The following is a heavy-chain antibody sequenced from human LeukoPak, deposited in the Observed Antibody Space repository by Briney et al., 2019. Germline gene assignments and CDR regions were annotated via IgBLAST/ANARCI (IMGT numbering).Heavy chain of an antibody. CDR3: AKVFWGGYDLGDAFDI. CDR2: IGYDGRNK. Sequence: PGGSLRLSCAASGFTFSSYGIHWVRQAPGKGLEWVTFIGYDGRNKYYADSVKGRFTISRDNSKNTLYLQMNSLRAEDTAVYYCAKVFWGGYDLGDAFDIWGQGTMVTVSS. V-gene: IGHV3-30*02. D-gene: IGHD5-12*01. J-gene: IGHJ3*02. CDR1: GFTFSSYG.